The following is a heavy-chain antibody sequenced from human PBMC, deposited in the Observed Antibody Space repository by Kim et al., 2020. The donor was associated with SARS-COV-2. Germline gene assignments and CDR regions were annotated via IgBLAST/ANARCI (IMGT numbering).Heavy chain of an antibody. D-gene: IGHD3-3*01. CDR2: ISAYNGNT. Sequence: ASVKVSCKASGYTFTSYGISWVRQAPGQGLEWMGWISAYNGNTNYAQKLQGRVTMTTDTSTSTAYMELRSLRSDDTAVYYCAAEIFDYYDFWSGYPGTFDYWGQGTLVTVSS. V-gene: IGHV1-18*01. CDR1: GYTFTSYG. CDR3: AAEIFDYYDFWSGYPGTFDY. J-gene: IGHJ4*02.